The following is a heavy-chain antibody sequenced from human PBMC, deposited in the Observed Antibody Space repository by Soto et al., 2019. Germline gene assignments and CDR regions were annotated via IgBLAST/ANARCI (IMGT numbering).Heavy chain of an antibody. J-gene: IGHJ6*02. CDR3: AIRRLLNNFWSGAPECGMDV. CDR1: GGSISSSNW. V-gene: IGHV4-4*02. D-gene: IGHD3-3*01. Sequence: SETLSLTCAVSGGSISSSNWWSWVRQPPGKGLEWIGEIYHSGSTNYNPSLKSRVTISVDKSKNQFSLKLSSVTAADTAVYYCAIRRLLNNFWSGAPECGMDVRGQGTTVTVSS. CDR2: IYHSGST.